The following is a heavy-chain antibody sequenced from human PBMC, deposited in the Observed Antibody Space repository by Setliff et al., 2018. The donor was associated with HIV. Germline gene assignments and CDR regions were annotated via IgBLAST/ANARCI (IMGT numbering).Heavy chain of an antibody. J-gene: IGHJ5*02. V-gene: IGHV1-3*01. CDR2: INAGNDNT. CDR3: AREGQWLA. CDR1: GYTFTSYA. D-gene: IGHD6-19*01. Sequence: ASVKVSCKASGYTFTSYAMHWVRQAPGQRLEWMGWINAGNDNTKYSHKFQGRVTITRDTAASTVYMELSSLKSEDTAVYYCAREGQWLAWGQGTLVTVSS.